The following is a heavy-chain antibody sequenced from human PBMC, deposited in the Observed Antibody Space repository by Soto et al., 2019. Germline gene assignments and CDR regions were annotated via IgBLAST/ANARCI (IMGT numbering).Heavy chain of an antibody. Sequence: SETLSLTCGVFGGSFSGYYWTWIRQPPGKGLEWIGEIYHSGGTNYHPSLKSRVTISVDTSNNHFSLKLSSVTAADTAVYYCARGALVWFGAHDYYGMDVWGQGTTVTVSS. CDR3: ARGALVWFGAHDYYGMDV. V-gene: IGHV4-34*01. J-gene: IGHJ6*02. D-gene: IGHD3-10*01. CDR2: IYHSGGT. CDR1: GGSFSGYY.